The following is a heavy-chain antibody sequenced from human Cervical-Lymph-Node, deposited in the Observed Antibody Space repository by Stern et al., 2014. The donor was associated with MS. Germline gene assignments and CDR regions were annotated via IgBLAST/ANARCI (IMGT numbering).Heavy chain of an antibody. CDR1: GDTVSSNSAA. J-gene: IGHJ4*02. V-gene: IGHV6-1*01. D-gene: IGHD5-18*01. CDR2: TYFRSEWYH. CDR3: ARGVTNSDC. Sequence: QVQLQESGPGLVKPSQTLSLTCAISGDTVSSNSAAWNWVRQSPSRGLEWLGRTYFRSEWYHDYAISVKSRITINPDTSKNQFSLQLNSVTPEDTAVYYCARGVTNSDCWGQGTLVTVSS.